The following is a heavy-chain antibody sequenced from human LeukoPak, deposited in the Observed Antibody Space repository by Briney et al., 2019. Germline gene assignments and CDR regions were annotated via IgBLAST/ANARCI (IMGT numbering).Heavy chain of an antibody. CDR2: ISSDGSNK. Sequence: PGRSLTLSCAASGFTFSDYAMHWLRQAPGKGLEWVAVISSDGSNKYYADSVKGRFTISRNTSKNTLYLQMNSLRPEDTAVYYCAKNSDFDSSGLAPWGQGTMVTVSS. CDR3: AKNSDFDSSGLAP. J-gene: IGHJ5*02. CDR1: GFTFSDYA. D-gene: IGHD3-22*01. V-gene: IGHV3-30*18.